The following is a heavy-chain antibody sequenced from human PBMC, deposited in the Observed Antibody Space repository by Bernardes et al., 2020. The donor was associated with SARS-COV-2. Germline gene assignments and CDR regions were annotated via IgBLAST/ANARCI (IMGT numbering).Heavy chain of an antibody. CDR1: GGSISSYH. CDR3: ARGDHYDPNRFDY. J-gene: IGHJ4*02. CDR2: IYYTGRT. D-gene: IGHD3-3*01. Sequence: ETLSLTCTVSGGSISSYHWSWIRQPPGQGLEWIANIYYTGRTSYNPSLKSRATISLDSSKSQFSLRLNSVTAADTAIYYCARGDHYDPNRFDYWGQGTLVSVSS. V-gene: IGHV4-59*01.